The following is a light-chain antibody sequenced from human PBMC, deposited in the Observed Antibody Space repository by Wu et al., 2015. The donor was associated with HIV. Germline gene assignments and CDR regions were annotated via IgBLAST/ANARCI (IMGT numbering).Light chain of an antibody. Sequence: EIVLTQSPATLSLSPGERATLSCRASQSVSSYLAWYQQKPGQAPRLLIYDIYNRAAGIPPRFSGSGSGTDFTLTISNLEPEDFAVYYCQQYGSSPPGWTFGQGTKVEIK. J-gene: IGKJ1*01. CDR1: QSVSSY. CDR3: QQYGSSPPGWT. CDR2: DIY. V-gene: IGKV3-11*01.